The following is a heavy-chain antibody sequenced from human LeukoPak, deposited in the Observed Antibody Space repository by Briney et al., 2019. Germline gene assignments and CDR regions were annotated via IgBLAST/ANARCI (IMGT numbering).Heavy chain of an antibody. CDR3: ARHEFVGATVFDY. V-gene: IGHV4-39*01. CDR1: GGSISSSSYY. J-gene: IGHJ4*02. CDR2: IYYSGST. D-gene: IGHD1-26*01. Sequence: SETLSLTCTVSGGSISSSSYYWGWIRQPPGKGLEWIGSIYYSGSTYYNPSLKSRVTISVDTSKNQFSLNLSSVTAADTAVYYCARHEFVGATVFDYWGQGTLVTVSS.